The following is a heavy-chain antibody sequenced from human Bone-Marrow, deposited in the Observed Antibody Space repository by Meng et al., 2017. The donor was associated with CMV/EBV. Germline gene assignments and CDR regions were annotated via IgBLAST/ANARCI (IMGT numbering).Heavy chain of an antibody. Sequence: SVKVSCKASGGTFSSYAISWVRQAPGQGLEWMGGIIPILGIANYAQKFQGRVTITADKSTSTAYMELSSLRSEDTAVYHCARGTPNKECSNGVCYSRRYYYYGMAVWGQGNTV. CDR1: GGTFSSYA. CDR2: IIPILGIA. D-gene: IGHD2-8*01. J-gene: IGHJ6*01. V-gene: IGHV1-69*10. CDR3: ARGTPNKECSNGVCYSRRYYYYGMAV.